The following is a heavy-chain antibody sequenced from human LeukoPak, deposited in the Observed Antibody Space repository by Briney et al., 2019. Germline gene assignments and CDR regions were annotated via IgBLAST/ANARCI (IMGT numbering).Heavy chain of an antibody. V-gene: IGHV4-34*01. Sequence: PSETLSLTCAVYGGSFSGYYWSWIRQPPEKGLEWIGEINHSGSTNYNPSLKSRVTISGDTSKNQFSLKLSSVTAADTAVYYCARHEQQLDTLDYWGQGTLVTVSS. CDR3: ARHEQQLDTLDY. D-gene: IGHD6-13*01. CDR2: INHSGST. CDR1: GGSFSGYY. J-gene: IGHJ4*02.